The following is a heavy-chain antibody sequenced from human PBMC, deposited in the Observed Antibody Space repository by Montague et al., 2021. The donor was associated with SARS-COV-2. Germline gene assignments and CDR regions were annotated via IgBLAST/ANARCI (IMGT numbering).Heavy chain of an antibody. CDR1: GDSMNNSGYY. Sequence: SETLSLTCNVSGDSMNNSGYYWAWIRQPPGKGLEWIGGIYYSGTSYYNPSLKSRVTIYVDTSKNQFSLILSSVTAADRAVYYCSRRRAGLYRPEHYIDVWGEGTTVTVSS. D-gene: IGHD3-3*01. J-gene: IGHJ6*03. CDR3: SRRRAGLYRPEHYIDV. V-gene: IGHV4-39*01. CDR2: IYYSGTS.